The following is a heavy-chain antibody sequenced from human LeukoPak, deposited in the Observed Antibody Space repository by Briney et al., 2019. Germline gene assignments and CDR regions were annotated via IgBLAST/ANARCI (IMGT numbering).Heavy chain of an antibody. CDR3: ATTAYSSRNY. D-gene: IGHD6-13*01. V-gene: IGHV3-23*01. CDR1: GFTFSSYA. CDR2: ISGTGGST. J-gene: IGHJ4*02. Sequence: GGSLRLSCAASGFTFSSYAMSWVRQAPGKGLEWVSVISGTGGSTYYADSVKGRFTISRDNSKNTLYLQMNSLRAEDTAVYYCATTAYSSRNYWGQGTLVTVSS.